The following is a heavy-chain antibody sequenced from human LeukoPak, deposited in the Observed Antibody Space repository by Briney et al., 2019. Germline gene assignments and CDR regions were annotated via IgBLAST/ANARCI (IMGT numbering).Heavy chain of an antibody. CDR1: GFTFGDYA. J-gene: IGHJ4*02. Sequence: PGGSLRLSCTASGFTFGDYAMSWFRQAPGKGLEWVGFIRSKAYGGTTEYAASVKGRFTISRDDSKSIAYLQMNSLKTEDTAVYYCTGGVLIGLHPSPGIFDYWGQGTLVTVSS. CDR3: TGGVLIGLHPSPGIFDY. D-gene: IGHD1-14*01. V-gene: IGHV3-49*03. CDR2: IRSKAYGGTT.